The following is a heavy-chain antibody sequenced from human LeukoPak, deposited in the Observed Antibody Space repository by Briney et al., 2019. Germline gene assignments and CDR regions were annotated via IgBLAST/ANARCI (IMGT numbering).Heavy chain of an antibody. CDR1: GFTFNSYG. Sequence: GRSLRLSCAASGFTFNSYGMHWVRQAPGKGLEWVAVILYDGSNEYYADSVKGRFTISRDNSKNTLYLQMNSLRVEDTAVYYCAKPTGLWFGELPLDYWGQGTLVTVPS. D-gene: IGHD3-10*01. J-gene: IGHJ4*02. CDR2: ILYDGSNE. V-gene: IGHV3-30*18. CDR3: AKPTGLWFGELPLDY.